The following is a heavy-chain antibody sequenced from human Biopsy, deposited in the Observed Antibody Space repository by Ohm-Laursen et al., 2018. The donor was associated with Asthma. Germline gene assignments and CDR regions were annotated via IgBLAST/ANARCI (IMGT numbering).Heavy chain of an antibody. J-gene: IGHJ2*01. CDR2: IYYSGRT. V-gene: IGHV4-39*02. CDR3: ARAVSSSSYWYSDL. CDR1: GDAMSASGSY. D-gene: IGHD6-6*01. Sequence: SDTLSLTCIVSGDAMSASGSYWGWIRQSPGKGLEWIGSIYYSGRTYYNPSLESRVTISADTSKNHFSLKGTSVTAADTAVYYCARAVSSSSYWYSDLWGRGDLVTVSS.